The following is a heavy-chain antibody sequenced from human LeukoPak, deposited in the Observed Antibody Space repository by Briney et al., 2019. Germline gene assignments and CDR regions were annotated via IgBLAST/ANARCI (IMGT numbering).Heavy chain of an antibody. CDR3: ARQYRAYYDFWSGYSFDY. V-gene: IGHV5-51*01. D-gene: IGHD3-3*01. CDR2: IYPGDSDT. CDR1: GYSFTSYW. J-gene: IGHJ4*02. Sequence: GESLKISCKGSGYSFTSYWIGWVRQMPGKGLEWMGIIYPGDSDTRYSPSFQGQVTISADKSISTAYLQWSSLKPSDTATYYCARQYRAYYDFWSGYSFDYWGQGTLVTVSS.